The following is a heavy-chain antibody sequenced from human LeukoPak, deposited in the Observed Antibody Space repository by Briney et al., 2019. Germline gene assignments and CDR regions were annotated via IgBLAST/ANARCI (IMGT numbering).Heavy chain of an antibody. D-gene: IGHD6-13*01. V-gene: IGHV4-59*01. CDR2: IYYSGGT. CDR3: ARDRAAAGTFGFDP. J-gene: IGHJ5*02. Sequence: SETLSLTCTVSGGSISGYYWTWIRQPPGKGLEWIGYIYYSGGTNYNPSLKSRVTISVDTSKSQFSLKLSSVTAADTAVYYCARDRAAAGTFGFDPWGQGTLVTVSS. CDR1: GGSISGYY.